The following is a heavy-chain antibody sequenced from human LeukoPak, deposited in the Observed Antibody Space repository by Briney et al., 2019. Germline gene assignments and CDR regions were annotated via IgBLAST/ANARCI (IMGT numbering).Heavy chain of an antibody. CDR2: IYSSGGT. CDR1: GASIGSFY. D-gene: IGHD3-16*02. CDR3: ARGGSYDDIWGSYRYFDN. J-gene: IGHJ4*02. V-gene: IGHV4-59*01. Sequence: SETLSLTCTVSGASIGSFYWSWIRQPPGKGLEWIGCIYSSGGTNSNPSLKGRVTISVDTSENRFSLRLTSVTAADTAVYYCARGGSYDDIWGSYRYFDNWGQGTLVTVSS.